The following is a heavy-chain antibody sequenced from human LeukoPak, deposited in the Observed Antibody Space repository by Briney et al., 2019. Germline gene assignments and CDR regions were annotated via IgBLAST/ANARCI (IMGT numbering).Heavy chain of an antibody. D-gene: IGHD5-18*01. J-gene: IGHJ4*02. V-gene: IGHV3-48*03. Sequence: PPGGSLRLSCTVSGFTFGDYALNWVRQAPGKGLEWVAYIRKDGNRIYYADSVRGRFTISRDNVQNSLYLQMNSLRVEDTAVYYCTRDPHSLDYWGQGTLVTVSS. CDR2: IRKDGNRI. CDR1: GFTFGDYA. CDR3: TRDPHSLDY.